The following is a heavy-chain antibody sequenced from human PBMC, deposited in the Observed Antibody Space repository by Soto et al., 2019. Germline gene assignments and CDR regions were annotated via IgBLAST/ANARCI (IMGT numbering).Heavy chain of an antibody. CDR2: VYYSGST. Sequence: SETLSLTCSVSGDSMRSYYWSWIRQPPSKGLEWIGYVYYSGSTRYNPSLKSRVTMSVDASKNQFSLRLTSVTAADTAIYYCARSPWRSFDSWGQGTLVTVSS. J-gene: IGHJ4*02. D-gene: IGHD1-1*01. CDR1: GDSMRSYY. V-gene: IGHV4-59*12. CDR3: ARSPWRSFDS.